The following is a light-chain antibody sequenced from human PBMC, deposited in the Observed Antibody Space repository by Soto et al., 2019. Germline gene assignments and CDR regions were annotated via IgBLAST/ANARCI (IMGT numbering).Light chain of an antibody. CDR1: QSVSSY. Sequence: EIVLTQSPATLSLSPGERATLSCRASQSVSSYLAWYRQKPGQAPRLLIYDASNRATGIPARFSGSGSGTDFTLTISSLEPEDFAVYYCQQYGSSPRTFGQGTKVEIK. CDR3: QQYGSSPRT. CDR2: DAS. J-gene: IGKJ1*01. V-gene: IGKV3-11*01.